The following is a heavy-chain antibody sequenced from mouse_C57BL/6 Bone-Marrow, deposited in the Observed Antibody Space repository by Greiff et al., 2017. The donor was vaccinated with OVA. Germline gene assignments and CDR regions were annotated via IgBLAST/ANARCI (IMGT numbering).Heavy chain of an antibody. CDR3: ARRPVTPFFDY. CDR2: IHPNSGST. D-gene: IGHD2-3*01. V-gene: IGHV1-64*01. Sequence: QVQLQQPGAELVKPGASVKLSCKASGYTFTSYWMHWVKQRPGQGLEWIGMIHPNSGSTNYNEKFKSKATLTVDKSSSTAYMQLSSLTSEDSAVYYCARRPVTPFFDYWGQGTTLTVSS. CDR1: GYTFTSYW. J-gene: IGHJ2*01.